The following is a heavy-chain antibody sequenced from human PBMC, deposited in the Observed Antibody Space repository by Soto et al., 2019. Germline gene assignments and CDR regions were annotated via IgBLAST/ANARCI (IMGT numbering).Heavy chain of an antibody. D-gene: IGHD4-17*01. CDR2: INHSGST. CDR1: GGSFSGYY. V-gene: IGHV4-34*01. CDR3: ARTGTTVTRDAFDI. Sequence: SETLCLTCAVYGGSFSGYYWSWIRPPPGKGLEWIGEINHSGSTNYNPSLKSRVTISVDTSKNQFSLKLSSVTAADTAVYYCARTGTTVTRDAFDIWGQGTMVTVSS. J-gene: IGHJ3*02.